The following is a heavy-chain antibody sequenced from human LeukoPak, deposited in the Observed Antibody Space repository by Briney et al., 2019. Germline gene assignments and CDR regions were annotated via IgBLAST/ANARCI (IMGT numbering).Heavy chain of an antibody. V-gene: IGHV3-53*01. Sequence: GGSLRLSCAASGFTVSSNYMSWVRQAPGKGLEWVSVIYSGGTTYYADSVKGRFTISRDISKNTVYLQMSSLRAEDTAVYYCAKAGGIRPVAYRGQGTLVSVSS. CDR1: GFTVSSNY. J-gene: IGHJ4*02. CDR3: AKAGGIRPVAY. D-gene: IGHD3-16*01. CDR2: IYSGGTT.